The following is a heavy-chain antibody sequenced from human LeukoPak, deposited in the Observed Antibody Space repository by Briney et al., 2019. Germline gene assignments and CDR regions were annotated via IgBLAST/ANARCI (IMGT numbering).Heavy chain of an antibody. V-gene: IGHV1-8*01. Sequence: ASVKVSCKASGYTFTSYDINWVRQATGQRPEWMGWMSPNSGDTGYAQKFQGRVTMTRNTSISTAYMELSSLRSDDTAVYYCARGPPNWGYDYWGPGTLVTVSS. CDR2: MSPNSGDT. J-gene: IGHJ4*02. D-gene: IGHD7-27*01. CDR1: GYTFTSYD. CDR3: ARGPPNWGYDY.